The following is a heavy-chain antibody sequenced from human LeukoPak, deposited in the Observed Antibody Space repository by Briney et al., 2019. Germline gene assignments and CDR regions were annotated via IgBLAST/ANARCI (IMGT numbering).Heavy chain of an antibody. CDR1: GFTFSSYS. Sequence: GGSLRLSCAASGFTFSSYSMNWARQAPGKGLEWVSSISSSSSYIYYADSVKGRFTISRDNAKNSLYLQMNSLRAEDTAVYYCARGDIVVVPAAIRFWGQGTLVTVSS. V-gene: IGHV3-21*01. J-gene: IGHJ1*01. CDR3: ARGDIVVVPAAIRF. D-gene: IGHD2-2*02. CDR2: ISSSSSYI.